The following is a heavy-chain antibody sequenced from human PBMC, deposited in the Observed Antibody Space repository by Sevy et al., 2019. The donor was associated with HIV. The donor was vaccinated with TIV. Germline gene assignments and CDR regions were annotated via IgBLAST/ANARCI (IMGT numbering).Heavy chain of an antibody. CDR1: GGSISSYY. V-gene: IGHV4-59*01. CDR3: ARDFGQLVTDWFDP. CDR2: IYYSGST. J-gene: IGHJ5*02. D-gene: IGHD6-6*01. Sequence: SETLSLTCTVSGGSISSYYWSWIRQPPGKGLEWIGYIYYSGSTNYNPSLKSRVTISVDTSKNQFSLKLSSVTAADTAVYYCARDFGQLVTDWFDPWGQGTLVTVSS.